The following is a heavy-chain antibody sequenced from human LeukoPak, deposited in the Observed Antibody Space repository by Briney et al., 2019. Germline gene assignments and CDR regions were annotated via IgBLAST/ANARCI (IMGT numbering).Heavy chain of an antibody. CDR2: MYTRGST. D-gene: IGHD3-22*01. J-gene: IGHJ3*02. CDR3: ARVGSKDYYDSSGYYYGAFDI. CDR1: GDSISSGSYE. Sequence: TLSLTCTVSGDSISSGSYEWGWIRQPGGKGLEWIERMYTRGSTNYNPSLKSRFTISVATSKNQFSLKLSSVPAADTAVYYCARVGSKDYYDSSGYYYGAFDIWGQGTMVTVSS. V-gene: IGHV4-61*02.